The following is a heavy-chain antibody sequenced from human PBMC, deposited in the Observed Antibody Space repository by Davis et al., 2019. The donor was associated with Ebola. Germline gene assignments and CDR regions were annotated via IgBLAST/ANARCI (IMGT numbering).Heavy chain of an antibody. V-gene: IGHV3-33*01. Sequence: PGGSLRLSCAASGFTFSSYGIHWVRQAPGKGLEWVAVIWYDGSNEFYADSVKGRFTISRDNSKNTVYLQVNSLRAEETAVYYCARVRYSSSWYYYYYGMDVWGQGTTVTVSS. D-gene: IGHD6-13*01. CDR2: IWYDGSNE. CDR1: GFTFSSYG. J-gene: IGHJ6*02. CDR3: ARVRYSSSWYYYYYGMDV.